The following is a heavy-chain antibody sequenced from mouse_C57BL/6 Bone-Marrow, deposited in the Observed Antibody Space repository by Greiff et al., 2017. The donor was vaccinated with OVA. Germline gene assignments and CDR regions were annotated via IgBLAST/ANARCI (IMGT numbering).Heavy chain of an antibody. V-gene: IGHV1-47*01. CDR1: GYTFTTYP. Sequence: VQLQQSGAELVKPGASVKMSCKASGYTFTTYPIEWMKQNHGKSLEWIGNFHPYNDDTKYNEKFKGKATLTVEKSSSTVYLKLSRLTSDDSAVYYWARAYYGSRGYWYFDVWGTGTTVTVSS. D-gene: IGHD1-1*01. CDR2: FHPYNDDT. J-gene: IGHJ1*03. CDR3: ARAYYGSRGYWYFDV.